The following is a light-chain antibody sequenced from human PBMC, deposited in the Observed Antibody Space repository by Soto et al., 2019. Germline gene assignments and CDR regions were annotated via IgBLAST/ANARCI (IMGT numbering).Light chain of an antibody. Sequence: EIVLTQSPATLSLSPGERATLSCRASPSVTNFLAWYQQKPGQAPRLLIYGAFNRATGIPARFSGSGSGTDFTLTISSLEPEDFAVYFCQHYGSSPWTFGQGTKVEIK. CDR1: PSVTNF. V-gene: IGKV3-20*01. CDR2: GAF. CDR3: QHYGSSPWT. J-gene: IGKJ1*01.